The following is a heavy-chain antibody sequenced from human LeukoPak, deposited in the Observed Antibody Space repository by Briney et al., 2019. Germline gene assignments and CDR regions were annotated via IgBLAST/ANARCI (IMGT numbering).Heavy chain of an antibody. Sequence: GASVKVSCKASGYNFYNNGISWVRQAPGQGLEWMGWISAYNGNTNYAQKLQGRVTMTTDTSTSTAYMELRSLRSDDTAVYYCAAAHLGYCSGGSCYYFDYWGQGTLVTVSS. CDR2: ISAYNGNT. V-gene: IGHV1-18*01. D-gene: IGHD2-15*01. CDR1: GYNFYNNG. CDR3: AAAHLGYCSGGSCYYFDY. J-gene: IGHJ4*02.